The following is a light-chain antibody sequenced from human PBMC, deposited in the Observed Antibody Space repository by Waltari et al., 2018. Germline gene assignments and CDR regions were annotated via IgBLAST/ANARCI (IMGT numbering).Light chain of an antibody. Sequence: EIVFTQSPATPPFSPGEGATLSCRASQSVGRFLAWYQQKPGQAPRLLIYDASNRATGIPARFSASGSGTDFTLTLSSLEPEDFAVYYCQQRSSWPYSFGQGTKLEIK. J-gene: IGKJ2*03. CDR3: QQRSSWPYS. V-gene: IGKV3-11*01. CDR2: DAS. CDR1: QSVGRF.